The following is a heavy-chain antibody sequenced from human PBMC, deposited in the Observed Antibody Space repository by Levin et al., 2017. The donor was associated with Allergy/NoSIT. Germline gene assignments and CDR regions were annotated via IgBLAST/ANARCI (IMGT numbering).Heavy chain of an antibody. CDR3: AKDDGEGEGFDYWYFDL. V-gene: IGHV3-9*01. CDR2: ISWNSGSI. D-gene: IGHD2-21*01. CDR1: GFTFDDYA. J-gene: IGHJ2*01. Sequence: GGSLRLSCAASGFTFDDYAMHWVRQAPGKGLEWVSGISWNSGSIGYADSVKGRFTISRDNAKNSLYLQMNSLRAEDTALYYCAKDDGEGEGFDYWYFDLWGRGTLVTVSS.